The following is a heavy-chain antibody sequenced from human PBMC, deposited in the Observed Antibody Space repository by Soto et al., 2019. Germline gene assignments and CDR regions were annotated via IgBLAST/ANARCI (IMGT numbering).Heavy chain of an antibody. D-gene: IGHD6-13*01. V-gene: IGHV4-59*01. J-gene: IGHJ6*02. CDR3: AREPGGYSSSWGYYYYYGVDV. CDR1: GVSISSYY. Sequence: SDTLSLTCTVSGVSISSYYWSWIRQPPGKGLWWIGYIYYSGSTNYNPSLKSRVTISVDTSKNQFSLKLSSVTAADTAVYYCAREPGGYSSSWGYYYYYGVDVWGQGTTVNVS. CDR2: IYYSGST.